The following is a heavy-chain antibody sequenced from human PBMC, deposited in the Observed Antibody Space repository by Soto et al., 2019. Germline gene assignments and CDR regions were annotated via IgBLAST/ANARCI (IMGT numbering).Heavy chain of an antibody. D-gene: IGHD3-10*01. CDR2: IYGDGRTT. CDR1: GFISSTTD. CDR3: VKNSGWFNS. Sequence: PGGSLRLSCEASGFISSTTDMSWVRQAPGKGLEWVSTIYGDGRTTYYADSVRGRFSISRDNSKNMVYLQMDSLRVDDTAIYYCVKNSGWFNSWGQGSLVTVSS. V-gene: IGHV3-23*01. J-gene: IGHJ5*01.